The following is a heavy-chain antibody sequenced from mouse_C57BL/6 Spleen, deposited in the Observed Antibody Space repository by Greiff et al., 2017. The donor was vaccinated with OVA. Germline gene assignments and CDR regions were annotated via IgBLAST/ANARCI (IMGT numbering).Heavy chain of an antibody. D-gene: IGHD3-3*01. CDR1: GYTFTSYW. V-gene: IGHV1-74*01. CDR2: IHPSDSDT. CDR3: AIKGDANPFAY. J-gene: IGHJ3*01. Sequence: QVQLQQPGADLVKPGASVKVSCKASGYTFTSYWMHWVKQRPGQGLEWIARIHPSDSDTNYNQKFKGTATLTLDTASRTAYMQLSSLTSEDSAVYYWAIKGDANPFAYWGQGTLVTVSA.